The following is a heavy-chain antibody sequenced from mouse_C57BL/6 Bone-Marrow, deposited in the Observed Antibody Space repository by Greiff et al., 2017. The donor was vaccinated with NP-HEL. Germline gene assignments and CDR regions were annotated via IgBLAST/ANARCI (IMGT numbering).Heavy chain of an antibody. CDR2: ISYDGSN. D-gene: IGHD1-1*01. CDR1: GYSITSGYY. V-gene: IGHV3-6*01. J-gene: IGHJ2*01. CDR3: ASIITTVVDSYYFDY. Sequence: EVQLQQSGPGLVKPSQSLSLTCSVTGYSITSGYYWNLIRQFPGNKLEWMGYISYDGSNNYNPYLKNRIPFPRDTSKNQFFLKLNSVTTEDTATYYCASIITTVVDSYYFDYWGQGTTLTVSS.